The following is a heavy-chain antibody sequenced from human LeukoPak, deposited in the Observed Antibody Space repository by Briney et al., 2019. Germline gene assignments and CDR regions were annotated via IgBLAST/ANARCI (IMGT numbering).Heavy chain of an antibody. D-gene: IGHD6-19*01. CDR3: ARAYAGYSSGCSLY. CDR2: ISSSSYI. CDR1: GFSFSSYS. Sequence: GGSVRLSCAASGFSFSSYSMNWVRQAPGKGREWVSSISSSSYIYYADSVKGRFTISRDNAKNSLYLQMNILRAEGTAVYYCARAYAGYSSGCSLYWGQGTLVTVSS. J-gene: IGHJ4*02. V-gene: IGHV3-21*01.